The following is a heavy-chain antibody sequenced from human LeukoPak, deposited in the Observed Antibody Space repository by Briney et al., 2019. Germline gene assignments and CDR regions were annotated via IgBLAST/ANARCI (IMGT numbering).Heavy chain of an antibody. J-gene: IGHJ4*02. Sequence: SQTLSLTCTVSGGSISSGSYYWSWIRQPAGKGLEWIGRIYTSGSTNYNPSLKSRVTISVDTSKNQFSLKLSSVTAADTAVYYCARGAVAAGFDYWGQRTLVTVSS. CDR2: IYTSGST. CDR3: ARGAVAAGFDY. V-gene: IGHV4-61*02. D-gene: IGHD6-19*01. CDR1: GGSISSGSYY.